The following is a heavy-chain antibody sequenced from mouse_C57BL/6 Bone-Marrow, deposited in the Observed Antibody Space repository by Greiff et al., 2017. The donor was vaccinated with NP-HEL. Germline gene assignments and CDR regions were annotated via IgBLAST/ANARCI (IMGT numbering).Heavy chain of an antibody. V-gene: IGHV1-82*01. D-gene: IGHD2-4*01. CDR2: IYPGDGDT. J-gene: IGHJ1*03. CDR1: GYAFSSSW. Sequence: QVQLQQSGPELVKPGASVKISCKASGYAFSSSWMNWVKQRPGKGLEWIGRIYPGDGDTNYNGKFKGKATLTADKSSSTAYMQLSSLTSEDSAVYFFAHMGLRRARYFDVWGTGTTVTVSS. CDR3: AHMGLRRARYFDV.